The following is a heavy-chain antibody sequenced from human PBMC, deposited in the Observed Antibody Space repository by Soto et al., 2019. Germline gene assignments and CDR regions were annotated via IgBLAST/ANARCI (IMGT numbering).Heavy chain of an antibody. D-gene: IGHD2-15*01. CDR1: GYTFTSYG. Sequence: GASVKVSCKASGYTFTSYGISWVRQAPGQGLEWMGWISAYNGNTNYAQKPQGRVTMTTDTSTSTAYMELRSLRSDDTAVYYCARYTDIVVVLVGHHHHYYMDFWGTGIMVTVFS. CDR2: ISAYNGNT. J-gene: IGHJ6*03. CDR3: ARYTDIVVVLVGHHHHYYMDF. V-gene: IGHV1-18*01.